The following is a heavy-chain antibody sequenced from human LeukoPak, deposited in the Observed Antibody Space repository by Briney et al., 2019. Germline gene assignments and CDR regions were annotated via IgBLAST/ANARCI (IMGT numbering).Heavy chain of an antibody. CDR3: ARARPWDSSRSYYFGMDV. D-gene: IGHD3-22*01. V-gene: IGHV3-23*01. CDR1: GFTFSSYA. Sequence: GGSLRLSCAASGFTFSSYAMSWVRQAPGRGLEWVSSIPGSGGAKYYADSVRGRFSISRDSSKNTVYLQMNSLRDEDTAVYYCARARPWDSSRSYYFGMDVWGHGTTVTVSS. J-gene: IGHJ6*02. CDR2: IPGSGGAK.